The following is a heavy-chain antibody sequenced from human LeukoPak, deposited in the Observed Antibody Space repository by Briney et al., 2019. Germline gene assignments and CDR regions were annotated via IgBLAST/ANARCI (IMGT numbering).Heavy chain of an antibody. CDR2: INPNSGGT. J-gene: IGHJ3*02. Sequence: ASVKVSCRASGYTFTSYAITWVRQAPGQGLEWMGWINPNSGGTNYAQKFQGRVTMTRDTSISTAYMELSRLRSDDTAVYYCARDPGAFDIWGQGTMVTVSS. CDR1: GYTFTSYA. V-gene: IGHV1-2*02. CDR3: ARDPGAFDI.